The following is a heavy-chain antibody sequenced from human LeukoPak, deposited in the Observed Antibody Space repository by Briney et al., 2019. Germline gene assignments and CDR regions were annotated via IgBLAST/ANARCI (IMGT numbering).Heavy chain of an antibody. CDR1: GYTFTGYY. CDR2: INPNSGGT. CDR3: AGKGVATTLPATKYYYYGMDV. D-gene: IGHD5-12*01. V-gene: IGHV1-2*02. J-gene: IGHJ6*02. Sequence: ASVKVSCKASGYTFTGYYMHWVRQAPGQGLEWMGWINPNSGGTNYAQKFQGRVTMTRDTSISTAYMELSRLRSDDTAVYCCAGKGVATTLPATKYYYYGMDVWGQGTTVTVSS.